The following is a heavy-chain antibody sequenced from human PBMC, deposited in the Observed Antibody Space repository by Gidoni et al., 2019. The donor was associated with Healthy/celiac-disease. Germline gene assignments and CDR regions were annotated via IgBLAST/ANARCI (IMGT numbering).Heavy chain of an antibody. CDR1: GCSISSYY. Sequence: VQLQESGPGLVKPSEPLSLTCTVSGCSISSYYWSWIRQPAGKGREWIGRIYTSGSTNDNPSLKSRVTMSVDTSKNQFSLKLSSVTAADTAVYYCARDSSVRGSNFDYWGQGTLVTVSS. V-gene: IGHV4-4*07. D-gene: IGHD3-10*01. CDR2: IYTSGST. CDR3: ARDSSVRGSNFDY. J-gene: IGHJ4*02.